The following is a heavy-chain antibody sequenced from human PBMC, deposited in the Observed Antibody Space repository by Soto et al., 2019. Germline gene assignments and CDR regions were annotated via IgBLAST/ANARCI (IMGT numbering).Heavy chain of an antibody. CDR3: ARPSSWYNYYGMDV. CDR2: ISYDGSNK. D-gene: IGHD6-13*01. J-gene: IGHJ6*02. V-gene: IGHV3-30-3*01. Sequence: LRLSCAASGFTFSSYAIHWVRQAPGKGLEWVAVISYDGSNKYYADSVKGRFTISRDNSKNTLYLQMNSLRAEDTAVYYCARPSSWYNYYGMDVWGQGTTVTVSS. CDR1: GFTFSSYA.